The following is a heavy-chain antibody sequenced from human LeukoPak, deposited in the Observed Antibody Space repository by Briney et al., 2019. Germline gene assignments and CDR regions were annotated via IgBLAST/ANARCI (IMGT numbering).Heavy chain of an antibody. D-gene: IGHD2/OR15-2a*01. CDR1: GITFSSYS. CDR3: ARGGLSIMGY. Sequence: GGSLRLSCGASGITFSSYSMNWVRQAPGKGLEWVSYISSSGSTKCYADSVKGRLTISRDNARNSLYLQMNSLRAEDTAVYFCARGGLSIMGYWGQGTLVTVSS. V-gene: IGHV3-48*01. CDR2: ISSSGSTK. J-gene: IGHJ4*02.